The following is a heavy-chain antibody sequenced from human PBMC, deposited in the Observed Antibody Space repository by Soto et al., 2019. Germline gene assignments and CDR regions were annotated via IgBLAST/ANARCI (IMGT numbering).Heavy chain of an antibody. CDR3: ARDFAGSYLGLDY. J-gene: IGHJ4*02. CDR1: GYTFTSYA. CDR2: INAGNGNT. Sequence: QVQLVQSGAEVKKPGASVKVSCKASGYTFTSYAMHWVRQAPGQRLEWMGWINAGNGNTKYSQKFQGRVTITRDTSASTAHVELSSLRSEDTDVYYWARDFAGSYLGLDYWGQGTLVTVSS. V-gene: IGHV1-3*01. D-gene: IGHD1-26*01.